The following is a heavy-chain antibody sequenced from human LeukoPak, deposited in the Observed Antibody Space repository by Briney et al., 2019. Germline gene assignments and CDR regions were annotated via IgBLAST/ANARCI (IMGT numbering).Heavy chain of an antibody. CDR1: GFTFSTYS. D-gene: IGHD5-12*01. J-gene: IGHJ4*02. V-gene: IGHV3-48*01. Sequence: PGGSLRLSCAASGFTFSTYSMNWVRQAPGKGLEWVSYIRSSGTTTYYADSVEGRFTISRDNGKNSLYLQMNSLRAEDTAVYYCATPGTGHEYSGYEVAVYWGQGTLVTVSS. CDR3: ATPGTGHEYSGYEVAVY. CDR2: IRSSGTTT.